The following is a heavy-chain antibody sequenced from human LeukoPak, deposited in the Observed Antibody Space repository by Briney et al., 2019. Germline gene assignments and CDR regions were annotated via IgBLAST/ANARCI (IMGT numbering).Heavy chain of an antibody. D-gene: IGHD3-16*01. J-gene: IGHJ2*01. V-gene: IGHV4-59*01. CDR3: ARGSALRGIWYFDL. CDR1: GGSISSYY. CDR2: IYYSGST. Sequence: KTSETLSLTCTVSGGSISSYYWSWIRQPPGKGLEWIGYIYYSGSTNYNPSLKSRVTISVDTSKNQFSLKLSSVTAADTAVYYCARGSALRGIWYFDLWGRGTLVTVSS.